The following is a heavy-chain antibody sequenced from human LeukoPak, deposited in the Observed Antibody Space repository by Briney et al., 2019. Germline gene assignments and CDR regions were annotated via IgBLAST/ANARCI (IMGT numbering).Heavy chain of an antibody. CDR3: ARDRPIPRIVGDVNRHFDY. D-gene: IGHD1-26*01. CDR2: ISAYNGNT. CDR1: GYTLTSHG. V-gene: IGHV1-18*01. J-gene: IGHJ4*02. Sequence: ASVKVSCKASGYTLTSHGISWVRQAPGQGLEWMGWISAYNGNTKYAQKFQGRATMTTDTSTSTAYMELRSLRSDDTAVYYCARDRPIPRIVGDVNRHFDYWGQGTLVTVSS.